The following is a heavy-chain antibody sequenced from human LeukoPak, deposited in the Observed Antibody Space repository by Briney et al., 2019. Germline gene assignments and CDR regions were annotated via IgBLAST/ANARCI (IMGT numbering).Heavy chain of an antibody. J-gene: IGHJ4*02. V-gene: IGHV3-74*01. CDR3: VRARSGYLFDS. CDR1: GFTFSAYW. Sequence: GGSLRLSCAASGFTFSAYWMHWVRQAPGKGLVWVSRVNGDGSSTYYAGSVKGRFTISRDNANSTLYLKMNSLRAEDTAVFYCVRARSGYLFDSWGQGTLVTVSS. CDR2: VNGDGSST. D-gene: IGHD5-12*01.